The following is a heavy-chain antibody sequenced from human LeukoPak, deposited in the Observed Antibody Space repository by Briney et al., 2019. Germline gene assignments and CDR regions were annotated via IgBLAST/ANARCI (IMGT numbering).Heavy chain of an antibody. D-gene: IGHD4-23*01. J-gene: IGHJ4*02. CDR3: AREITDYGGNHN. V-gene: IGHV3-53*01. CDR2: IYSGGST. CDR1: GFTVSSNY. Sequence: GGSLRLSCAASGFTVSSNYMSWVRQAPGKGLQWVSVIYSGGSTYYADSVKGRFTISRDNSKNTLYLQMNSLRAEDTAVYYCAREITDYGGNHNWGQGTLVTVSS.